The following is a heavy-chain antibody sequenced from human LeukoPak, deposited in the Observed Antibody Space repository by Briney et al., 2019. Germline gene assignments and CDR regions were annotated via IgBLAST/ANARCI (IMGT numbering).Heavy chain of an antibody. J-gene: IGHJ4*02. CDR3: ARDSLAAAGPFDY. D-gene: IGHD6-13*01. V-gene: IGHV4-34*01. Sequence: SETLSLTCAVYGGSFSGYYWSWIRQPPGKGLEWIGEINHSGSTNYNPSLKSRVTISVDTSKNQFSLKLSSVTAADTAVYYCARDSLAAAGPFDYWGQGTLVTVSS. CDR1: GGSFSGYY. CDR2: INHSGST.